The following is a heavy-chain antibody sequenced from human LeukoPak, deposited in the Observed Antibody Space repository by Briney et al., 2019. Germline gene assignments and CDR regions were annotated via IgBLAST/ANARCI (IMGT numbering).Heavy chain of an antibody. V-gene: IGHV4-31*03. J-gene: IGHJ5*02. CDR1: GGSISSGGYY. CDR2: IYYSGST. D-gene: IGHD3-10*01. Sequence: SETLSLTCTVSGGSISSGGYYWSWIRQHPGKGLEWIGYIYYSGSTYYNPSLKSRVTISVDTSKNQFSLKLSSVTAADTAVYYCARGVHLRFYYGSGSYHWFDPWGQGTLVTVSS. CDR3: ARGVHLRFYYGSGSYHWFDP.